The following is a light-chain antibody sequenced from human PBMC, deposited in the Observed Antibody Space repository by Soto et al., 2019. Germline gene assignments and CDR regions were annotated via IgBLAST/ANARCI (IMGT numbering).Light chain of an antibody. CDR3: TSYVGNDIWV. V-gene: IGLV2-8*01. CDR2: EVT. Sequence: QSALTQPPSASGSPGQSVTISCTGTSSEVGAYKYVSWYQQYPRKAPKLMIYEVTKRPSGVPDRFSGSKSGNTASLTVSGLQAEDEADYYCTSYVGNDIWVFGGGTKVTVL. CDR1: SSEVGAYKY. J-gene: IGLJ3*02.